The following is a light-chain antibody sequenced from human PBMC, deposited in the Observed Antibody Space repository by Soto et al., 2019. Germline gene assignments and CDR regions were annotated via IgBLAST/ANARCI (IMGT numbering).Light chain of an antibody. Sequence: DIQITQSPSSLSASVGDRVTITCRASQSISSWLAWYQQKPGTAPKVLIYHASNLQSGVPSRFSGSGSGTEFTLTISSLQPDDFATDYCQQYNSYSFGQGTKVDIK. CDR3: QQYNSYS. CDR2: HAS. V-gene: IGKV1-5*01. CDR1: QSISSW. J-gene: IGKJ1*01.